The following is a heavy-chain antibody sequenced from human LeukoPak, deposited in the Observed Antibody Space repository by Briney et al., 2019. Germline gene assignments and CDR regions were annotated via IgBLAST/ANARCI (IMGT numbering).Heavy chain of an antibody. J-gene: IGHJ3*02. V-gene: IGHV4-59*12. CDR2: ISYSGNT. CDR3: ARDGIFTEDAFDM. Sequence: SETLSLTCTVSGGSMNSYYWTRIRQPPGKRLEWIGFISYSGNTKYNPSLKSRVTMSGDMSKNQFSLNLSSVTAADTAMYYCARDGIFTEDAFDMWGQGTMVTVSS. D-gene: IGHD3-3*02. CDR1: GGSMNSYY.